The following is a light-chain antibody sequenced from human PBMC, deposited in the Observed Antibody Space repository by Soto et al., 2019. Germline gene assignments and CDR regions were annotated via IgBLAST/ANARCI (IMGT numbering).Light chain of an antibody. V-gene: IGLV2-14*01. CDR2: DVS. Sequence: QSVLTQPASVSGSPGQSIAISCTGTSSDVGGYNYVSWYQQHPGKAPKLMIFDVSNRPSGVSNRFSGSKSGNTASLTISGLQAEDEADYYCSSYTSSGTLYVFGTGTQVTV. CDR3: SSYTSSGTLYV. CDR1: SSDVGGYNY. J-gene: IGLJ1*01.